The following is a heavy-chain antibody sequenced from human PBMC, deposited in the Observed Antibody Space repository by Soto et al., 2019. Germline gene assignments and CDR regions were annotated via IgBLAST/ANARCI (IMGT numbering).Heavy chain of an antibody. CDR3: TVVKRWDQYSTSGYWFDP. CDR1: GFTFIHAW. J-gene: IGHJ5*02. D-gene: IGHD1-26*01. V-gene: IGHV3-15*01. CDR2: IKSRADGGTK. Sequence: GSLRLSCAASGFTFIHAWIIFFGHSPLKWLEWVGRIKSRADGGTKDYGAPVRGRFTISRDDSENMLYLQMNSPKTEDTAVYYCTVVKRWDQYSTSGYWFDPWGPGTLVTVSS.